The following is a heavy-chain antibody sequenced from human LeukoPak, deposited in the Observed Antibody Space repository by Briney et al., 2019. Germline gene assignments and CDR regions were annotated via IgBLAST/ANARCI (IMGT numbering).Heavy chain of an antibody. CDR3: ARDSHDAYYYYYGMDV. CDR1: GGSVSSGSYY. J-gene: IGHJ6*02. Sequence: SETLSLTCTVSGGSVSSGSYYWSWIRQPPGKGLEWIGYIYYSGSTNYNPSLKSRVTISVDTSKNQFSLKLSSVTAADTAVYYCARDSHDAYYYYYGMDVWGQGTTVTVSS. CDR2: IYYSGST. V-gene: IGHV4-61*01. D-gene: IGHD1-1*01.